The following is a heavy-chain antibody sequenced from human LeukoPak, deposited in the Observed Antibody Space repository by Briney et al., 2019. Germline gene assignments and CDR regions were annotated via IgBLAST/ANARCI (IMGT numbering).Heavy chain of an antibody. J-gene: IGHJ6*02. V-gene: IGHV3-30-3*01. CDR1: GFTFSSYA. D-gene: IGHD5-12*01. Sequence: QAGGSLRLSCAASGFTFSSYAMHWVRQAPGKGLEWVAVISYDGSKKYYADAVKGRFTISRDNSKNTLYLQMNSLRAEDTAVYYCARERAATSGMDVWGQGTTVTVSS. CDR2: ISYDGSKK. CDR3: ARERAATSGMDV.